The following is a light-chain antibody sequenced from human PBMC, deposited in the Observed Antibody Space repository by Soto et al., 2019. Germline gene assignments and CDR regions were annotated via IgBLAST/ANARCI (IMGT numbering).Light chain of an antibody. V-gene: IGLV2-14*03. J-gene: IGLJ2*01. CDR3: SSYTSSSPVV. Sequence: QSALTQPASVSGSPGQSITISCTGTSSDAGGYNYVSWYQHHPGKAPKLMIYDVSNRPSGVSNRFSGSKSGNTASLTISGLQAEDEADYYCSSYTSSSPVVFGGGTKLTVL. CDR1: SSDAGGYNY. CDR2: DVS.